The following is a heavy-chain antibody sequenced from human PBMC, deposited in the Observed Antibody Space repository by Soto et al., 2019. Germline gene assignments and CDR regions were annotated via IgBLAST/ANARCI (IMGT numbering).Heavy chain of an antibody. V-gene: IGHV4-31*03. CDR1: GGSISSGGYY. CDR2: IYYSGST. D-gene: IGHD2-21*01. J-gene: IGHJ4*02. CDR3: ARGVIH. Sequence: QVQLQESGPGLVKPSQTLSLTCTVSGGSISSGGYYWSWIRQHPGKGLEWIGYIYYSGSTYYNPTLXSXFTLSVDTSKKQCSLKLSSVTAADTAVYYCARGVIHWGQGTLVTVSS.